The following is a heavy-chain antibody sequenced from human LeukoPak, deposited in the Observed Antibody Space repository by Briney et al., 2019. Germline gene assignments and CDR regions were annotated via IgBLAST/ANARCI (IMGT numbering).Heavy chain of an antibody. CDR2: IYYSGST. CDR3: ARGPYDSSGTFDY. J-gene: IGHJ4*02. CDR1: GGSISSHY. D-gene: IGHD3-22*01. V-gene: IGHV4-59*11. Sequence: SETLSLTCTVSGGSISSHYWSWIRQPPGKGLEWIGYIYYSGSTNYNPSLKSRVTISVDTSKNQFSLKLSSVTAADTAVYYCARGPYDSSGTFDYWGQGTLVTVSS.